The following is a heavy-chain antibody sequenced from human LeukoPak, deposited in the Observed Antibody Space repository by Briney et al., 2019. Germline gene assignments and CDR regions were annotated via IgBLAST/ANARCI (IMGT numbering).Heavy chain of an antibody. CDR2: VSSTSSTI. V-gene: IGHV3-48*04. J-gene: IGHJ4*02. Sequence: PGGSLRLSCAASGFTFSSYGMHWVSQAPGKGLEWVSYVSSTSSTIYYADSVKGRFTISRDNAKNSLHLQMNSLRAEDTGVYYCARAGGLAWGQGTLVTVSS. CDR1: GFTFSSYG. CDR3: ARAGGLA. D-gene: IGHD6-19*01.